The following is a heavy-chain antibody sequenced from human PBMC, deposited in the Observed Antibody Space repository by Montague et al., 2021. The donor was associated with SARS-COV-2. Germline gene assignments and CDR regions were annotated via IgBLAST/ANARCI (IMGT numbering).Heavy chain of an antibody. CDR2: IYYSGST. CDR1: GGSISAGYY. D-gene: IGHD6-19*01. J-gene: IGHJ6*02. V-gene: IGHV4-31*03. Sequence: TLSLTCTVSGGSISAGYYWTWIRQIPGKGLEWIGYIYYSGSTYYNLSLKSRVIMSIDTSKHQFSLKVSSVTAADTATYFCASAIAVADTHYYYYGMDVWGQGTTVTVSS. CDR3: ASAIAVADTHYYYYGMDV.